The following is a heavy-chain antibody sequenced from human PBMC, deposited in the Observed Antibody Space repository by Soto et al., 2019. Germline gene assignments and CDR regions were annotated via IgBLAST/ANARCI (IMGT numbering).Heavy chain of an antibody. J-gene: IGHJ5*02. V-gene: IGHV4-4*02. CDR1: GGSISSINW. D-gene: IGHD2-8*01. Sequence: QVQLQESGPGLVKPSGTLSLTCGVSGGSISSINWWSWVRQSPRKGLEWIGEIYHSGTTNYNPSLESLVTLSVDKSKNQIYLKLTSMTAADTAVYFCARSQGVSATHHFDAWGQGTSVTVSS. CDR2: IYHSGTT. CDR3: ARSQGVSATHHFDA.